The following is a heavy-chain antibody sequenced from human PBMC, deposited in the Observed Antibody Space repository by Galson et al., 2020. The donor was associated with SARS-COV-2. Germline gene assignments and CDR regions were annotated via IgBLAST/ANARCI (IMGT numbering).Heavy chain of an antibody. CDR1: GYTFSDYG. D-gene: IGHD3-3*01. Sequence: ASVKVSCKASGYTFSDYGISWVRQAPGQGLEWMGWISAHNGNTNYAQNLQGRVTVTTDTSASTAYMELRSLRSDDTAVYYCARDRHYDFWGDDYYYGMDVWGQGTTVTVSS. CDR3: ARDRHYDFWGDDYYYGMDV. J-gene: IGHJ6*02. V-gene: IGHV1-18*01. CDR2: ISAHNGNT.